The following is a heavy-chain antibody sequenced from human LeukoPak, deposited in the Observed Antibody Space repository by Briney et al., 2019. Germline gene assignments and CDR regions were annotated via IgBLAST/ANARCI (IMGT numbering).Heavy chain of an antibody. CDR2: IYYSGST. CDR3: ARHRSRDGYKPYFDY. Sequence: SETLSLTCTVSGGSISSYYWSWIRQPPGKGLEWIGHIYYSGSTNYNPSLESRVTISVDTSKNQFSLKLNSVTAADTAVYYCARHRSRDGYKPYFDYGGQGTLVTVSS. V-gene: IGHV4-59*08. J-gene: IGHJ4*02. CDR1: GGSISSYY. D-gene: IGHD5-24*01.